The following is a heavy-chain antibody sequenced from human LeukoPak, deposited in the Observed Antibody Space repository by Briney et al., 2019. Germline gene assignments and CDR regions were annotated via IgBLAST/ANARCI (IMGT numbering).Heavy chain of an antibody. CDR1: GYTFTGYG. J-gene: IGHJ5*02. V-gene: IGHV1-18*01. Sequence: ASVKVSCKASGYTFTGYGISWVRQAPGQGLEWMGWISAYNGNTKYAQKVLGRVTMTTDTSTSTAYMELRSLRSDDTAVYYCARGGLVVVVAATPSTTPGLLHWLDPWGQGTLASVSS. CDR2: ISAYNGNT. D-gene: IGHD2-15*01. CDR3: ARGGLVVVVAATPSTTPGLLHWLDP.